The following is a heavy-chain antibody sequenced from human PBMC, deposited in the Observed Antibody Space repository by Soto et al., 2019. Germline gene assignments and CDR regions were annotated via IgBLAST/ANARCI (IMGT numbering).Heavy chain of an antibody. V-gene: IGHV4-38-2*01. CDR3: ARGSRWLQFFDY. CDR2: IYHSGST. CDR1: GYSISSGYY. J-gene: IGHJ4*02. D-gene: IGHD5-12*01. Sequence: SETLSLTCAVSGYSISSGYYWGWIRQPPGKGLEWIGSIYHSGSTYYNPSLKSRVTISVDTSKNQFPLKLSSVTAADTAVYYWARGSRWLQFFDYWGQGTLVTVSS.